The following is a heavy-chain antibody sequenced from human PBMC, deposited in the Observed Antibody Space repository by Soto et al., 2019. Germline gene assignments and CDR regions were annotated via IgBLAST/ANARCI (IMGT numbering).Heavy chain of an antibody. CDR3: AKGGIVVVTAIDY. Sequence: EVQLLESGGGLVQPGGSLRLSCAASGFTFSSYAMSWVRQAPGKGLEWVSAISGSGGSTYYADSVKGRLTTSRDNSKNTLYLQMNSLRAEDTAVYYCAKGGIVVVTAIDYWGQGTLVTVSS. CDR2: ISGSGGST. J-gene: IGHJ4*02. D-gene: IGHD2-21*02. CDR1: GFTFSSYA. V-gene: IGHV3-23*01.